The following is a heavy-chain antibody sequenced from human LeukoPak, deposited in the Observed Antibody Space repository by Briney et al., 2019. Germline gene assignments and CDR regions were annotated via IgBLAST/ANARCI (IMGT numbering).Heavy chain of an antibody. CDR2: GSNK. Sequence: GSNKYYADSVKGRFTISRDNSMNTLYLQMNSLRAEDTAVYYCARGSSCYDSHYCAHYFDYWGQGTLVTVSS. D-gene: IGHD6-13*01. J-gene: IGHJ4*02. CDR3: ARGSSCYDSHYCAHYFDY. V-gene: IGHV3-30-3*01.